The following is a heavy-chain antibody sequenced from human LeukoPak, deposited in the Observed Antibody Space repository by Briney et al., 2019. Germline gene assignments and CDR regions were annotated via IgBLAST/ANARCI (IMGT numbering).Heavy chain of an antibody. Sequence: SETLSLTCAVYGGSFSGYYWSWIRQPPGKGLGWIGEINHSGSTNYNPSLKSRVAISVDTSKNQFSLKLSSVTAADTAVYYCARGGPGEFDYWGQGTLVTVSS. J-gene: IGHJ4*02. V-gene: IGHV4-34*01. CDR1: GGSFSGYY. CDR2: INHSGST. D-gene: IGHD2-2*01. CDR3: ARGGPGEFDY.